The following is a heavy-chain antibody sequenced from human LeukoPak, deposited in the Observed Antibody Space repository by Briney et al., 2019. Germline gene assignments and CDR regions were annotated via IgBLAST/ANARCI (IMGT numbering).Heavy chain of an antibody. V-gene: IGHV3-21*01. CDR3: ARDPDGYSYGYADY. Sequence: SWGSLRLSCAASRFTFSSYSMKWVRQAPGKGLEWVSCISSSSSYKYYADSVKGRFTISRDNAKNSLYLQMNSLRVEDTAVYYCARDPDGYSYGYADYWGQGTLVTVSS. D-gene: IGHD5-18*01. J-gene: IGHJ4*02. CDR2: ISSSSSYK. CDR1: RFTFSSYS.